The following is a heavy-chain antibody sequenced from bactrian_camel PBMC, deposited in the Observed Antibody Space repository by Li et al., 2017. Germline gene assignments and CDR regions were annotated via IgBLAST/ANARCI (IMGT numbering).Heavy chain of an antibody. Sequence: HVQLVESGGGYVQPGGSLRLSCTSDSLTYSSNCMAWFRQVPGKEREGVAAIISGATSTYYSNSVKGRFTISQDNAKNTLYLEMSSLKPEDTAVYYCAAASVDYGFGMRVPPHYWGQGTQVTVS. CDR1: SLTYSSNC. V-gene: IGHV3S1*01. CDR3: AAASVDYGFGMRVPPHY. J-gene: IGHJ4*01. CDR2: IISGATST. D-gene: IGHD4*01.